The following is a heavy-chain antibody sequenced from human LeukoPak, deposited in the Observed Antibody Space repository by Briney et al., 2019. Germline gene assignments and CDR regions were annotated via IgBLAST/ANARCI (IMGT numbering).Heavy chain of an antibody. D-gene: IGHD2-15*01. Sequence: PGGSLRLSCAASGFTFDDYTMHWVRQAPGKGLEWVSLISWDGGSTYYADSVKGRFTISRDNAKNSLYLQMNSLRAEDTAVYYCARDPGPSGGTLWGQGTLVTVSS. CDR3: ARDPGPSGGTL. CDR1: GFTFDDYT. V-gene: IGHV3-43*01. CDR2: ISWDGGST. J-gene: IGHJ4*02.